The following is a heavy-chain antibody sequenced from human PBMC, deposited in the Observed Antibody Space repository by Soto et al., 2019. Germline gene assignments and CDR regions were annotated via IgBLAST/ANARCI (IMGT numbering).Heavy chain of an antibody. J-gene: IGHJ6*02. V-gene: IGHV3-23*01. CDR3: AKGRPPPGQYYYYGMDV. CDR2: ISGSGGST. Sequence: GGSLRLSCAASGFTFSSYAMSWVRQAPGKGLEWVSAISGSGGSTYYADSVKGRFTISRDNSKNTLYLQMNSLRAEDTAVYYCAKGRPPPGQYYYYGMDVWGQGTTVTVSS. CDR1: GFTFSSYA. D-gene: IGHD6-6*01.